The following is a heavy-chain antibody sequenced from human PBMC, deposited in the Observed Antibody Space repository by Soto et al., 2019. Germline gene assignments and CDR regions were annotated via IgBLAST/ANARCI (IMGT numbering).Heavy chain of an antibody. CDR1: GYIFIDYW. CDR2: IFPSDSDT. J-gene: IGHJ5*02. Sequence: GESLKISCKASGYIFIDYWIAWVRQMPGKGLEWMGIIFPSDSDTRYSPPFQGQVTISADRSTSTVFLQWASLKASDTAVYFCARKDKSGYFNWFDPWGQGTLVTVSS. D-gene: IGHD3-22*01. CDR3: ARKDKSGYFNWFDP. V-gene: IGHV5-51*01.